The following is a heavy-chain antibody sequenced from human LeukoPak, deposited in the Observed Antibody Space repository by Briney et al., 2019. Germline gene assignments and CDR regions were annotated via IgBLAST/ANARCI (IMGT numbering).Heavy chain of an antibody. Sequence: SETLSLTCAVYGGSFSGYYWSWIRQPPGKGLEWIGEINHSGSTNYNPSLKSRLTISVDPSKNQFSLKLSSVTAADTAVYYCARVVHWGPEQLPTYYFDYWGQGTLVTVSS. J-gene: IGHJ4*02. V-gene: IGHV4-34*01. CDR2: INHSGST. CDR3: ARVVHWGPEQLPTYYFDY. CDR1: GGSFSGYY. D-gene: IGHD6-13*01.